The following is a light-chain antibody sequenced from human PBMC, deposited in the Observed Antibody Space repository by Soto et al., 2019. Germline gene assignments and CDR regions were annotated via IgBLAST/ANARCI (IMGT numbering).Light chain of an antibody. V-gene: IGLV1-44*01. Sequence: VLTQPPSASGTPGQRVTISCSGSSSNIGSNTVNWYQQLPGTAPKLLIYSNNQRPSGVPDRFSGSKSGTSASLAISGLQAEDEADYYCSSYTSSSTLNVFGTGTKVTVL. CDR3: SSYTSSSTLNV. CDR1: SSNIGSNT. J-gene: IGLJ1*01. CDR2: SNN.